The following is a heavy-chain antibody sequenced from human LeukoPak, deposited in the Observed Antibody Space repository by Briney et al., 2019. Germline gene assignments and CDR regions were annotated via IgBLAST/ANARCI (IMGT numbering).Heavy chain of an antibody. CDR3: ARGISHIY. J-gene: IGHJ4*02. CDR1: GFTFSSYA. D-gene: IGHD2-21*01. Sequence: GGSLRLSCAASGFTFSSYAMHWVRQAPGKGLEWVANIKQDGSEKYYVDSVKGRFTISRDNAKNSLYLQMNSLRAEDTAVYYCARGISHIYWGQGTLVTVSS. CDR2: IKQDGSEK. V-gene: IGHV3-7*01.